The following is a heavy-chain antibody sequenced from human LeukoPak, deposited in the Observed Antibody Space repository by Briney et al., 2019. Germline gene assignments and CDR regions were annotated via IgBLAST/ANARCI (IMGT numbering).Heavy chain of an antibody. Sequence: SVKVSCKASGGTFSSYAISWVRQAPGQGLEWMGGIIPIFGTANYAQKFQGRVTITTDESTSTAYMELSSLRSEDTAVYYCASSRRYSNYDAVYCFDCWGQGTLVTVSS. D-gene: IGHD4-11*01. V-gene: IGHV1-69*05. CDR2: IIPIFGTA. CDR3: ASSRRYSNYDAVYCFDC. CDR1: GGTFSSYA. J-gene: IGHJ4*02.